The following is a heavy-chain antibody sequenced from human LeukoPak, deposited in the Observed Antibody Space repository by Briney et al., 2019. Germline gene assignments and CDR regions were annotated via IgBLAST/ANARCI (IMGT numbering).Heavy chain of an antibody. CDR1: GFTFSSYA. V-gene: IGHV3-23*01. J-gene: IGHJ4*02. CDR3: AKDPGYYGSGSYPV. Sequence: SGGSLRLSCAASGFTFSSYAMSWVRQAPGKGLEWVSAISGSGGSTYYADSVKGRFTTSRDNSKNTLYLQMNSLRAEDTAVYYCAKDPGYYGSGSYPVWGQGTLVTVSS. CDR2: ISGSGGST. D-gene: IGHD3-10*01.